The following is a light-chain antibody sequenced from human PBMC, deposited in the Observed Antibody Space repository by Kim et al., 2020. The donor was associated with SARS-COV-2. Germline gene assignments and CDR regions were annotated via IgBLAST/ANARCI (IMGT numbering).Light chain of an antibody. CDR3: SSRDSSGENVML. V-gene: IGLV3-19*01. Sequence: SSELTQDPAVSVALGQTVLITCQGDSLRNYYASWYQQRPGQAPRLLIYGKNSRPSGISVRFSGSTSGNTASLTITVTQAEDEAEYFCSSRDSSGENVMLFGGGTQVTVL. CDR2: GKN. CDR1: SLRNYY. J-gene: IGLJ3*02.